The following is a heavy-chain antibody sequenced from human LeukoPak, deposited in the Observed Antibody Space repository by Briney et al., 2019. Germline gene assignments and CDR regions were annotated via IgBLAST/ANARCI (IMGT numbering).Heavy chain of an antibody. J-gene: IGHJ6*03. Sequence: PGGSLRLSCAASGFTFSSYSMNWVRQAPGKGLEWVSSISSSSSYIYYADSVKGRFTISRDNAKNSLYLQMNSLRAEDTAVYYCAREPLTYSNHKLGHYMDVWGKGTTVTVSS. D-gene: IGHD4-11*01. CDR2: ISSSSSYI. V-gene: IGHV3-21*01. CDR1: GFTFSSYS. CDR3: AREPLTYSNHKLGHYMDV.